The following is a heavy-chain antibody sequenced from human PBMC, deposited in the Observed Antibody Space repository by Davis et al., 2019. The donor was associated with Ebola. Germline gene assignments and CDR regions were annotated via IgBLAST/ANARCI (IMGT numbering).Heavy chain of an antibody. CDR1: GFTFSSYG. CDR3: AKDSRRDYGETPRGDAFDI. Sequence: GESLKISCAASGFTFSSYGMHWVRQAPGKGLEWVTFIRFDGSNTYCADSVKGRFTISRDNSKNTVYLQMNSLRVEDTAVYYCAKDSRRDYGETPRGDAFDIWGQGTMVAVSS. CDR2: IRFDGSNT. V-gene: IGHV3-30*02. D-gene: IGHD4-17*01. J-gene: IGHJ3*02.